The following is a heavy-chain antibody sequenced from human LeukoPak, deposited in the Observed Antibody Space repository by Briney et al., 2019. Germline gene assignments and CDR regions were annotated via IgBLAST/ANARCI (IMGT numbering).Heavy chain of an antibody. CDR1: GYTFTSYD. CDR3: ARLGYCSGGSCYWEASWFDP. CDR2: MNPNSGNT. D-gene: IGHD2-15*01. V-gene: IGHV1-8*01. Sequence: GASVKVSCKASGYTFTSYDINWVRQATGQGLEWMGWMNPNSGNTGYAQKFQGRVTVTRNTSISTAYMELSSLRSEDTAVYYCARLGYCSGGSCYWEASWFDPWGQGTLVTVSS. J-gene: IGHJ5*02.